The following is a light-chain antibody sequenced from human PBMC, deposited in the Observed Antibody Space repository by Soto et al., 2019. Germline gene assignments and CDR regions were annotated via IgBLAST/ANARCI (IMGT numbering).Light chain of an antibody. CDR1: SSNIGSNT. V-gene: IGLV1-44*01. Sequence: QSVLTHPPSASGTPGQRVTISCSGSSSNIGSNTVNWYQQLPGTAPKLLIHANNQRPSGVPDRFSGSKSGTSASLAISWLQSEEADYYCAAWDDSLNGYVFGTGTKLTGL. J-gene: IGLJ1*01. CDR2: ANN. CDR3: AAWDDSLNGYV.